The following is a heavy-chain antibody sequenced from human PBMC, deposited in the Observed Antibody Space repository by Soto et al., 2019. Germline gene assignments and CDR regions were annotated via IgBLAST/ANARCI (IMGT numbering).Heavy chain of an antibody. V-gene: IGHV4-39*01. D-gene: IGHD3-9*01. CDR2: IYYCGNA. CDR3: ARREGLATISYFFGF. J-gene: IGHJ4*01. Sequence: PSETLSLTCSASDDSINSYKYYWGWIRQPPGKSLEWIVSIYYCGNADFHPPLEPRVHISLDKSKGQFSLNLNYVTAADSAVYFCARREGLATISYFFGFWGPGALVTVSS. CDR1: DDSINSYKYY.